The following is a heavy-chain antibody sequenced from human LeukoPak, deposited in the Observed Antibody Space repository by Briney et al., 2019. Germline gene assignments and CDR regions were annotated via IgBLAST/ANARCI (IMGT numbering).Heavy chain of an antibody. CDR3: ASRHYGSGSYSVHYYYYMDV. V-gene: IGHV3-21*01. J-gene: IGHJ6*03. D-gene: IGHD3-10*01. Sequence: GGSLRLSCAASGFTFSSYSMNWVRQAPGKGLEWVSSISSSSSYIYYADSVKGRFTISRDNAKNSLYLQMNSLRAEDTAVYYCASRHYGSGSYSVHYYYYMDVWGKGTTVTISS. CDR2: ISSSSSYI. CDR1: GFTFSSYS.